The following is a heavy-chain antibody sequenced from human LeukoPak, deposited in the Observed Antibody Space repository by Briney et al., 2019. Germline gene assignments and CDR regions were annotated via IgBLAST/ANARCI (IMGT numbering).Heavy chain of an antibody. CDR2: ISYDGSNK. CDR3: ARGVDTAMVTRYGFDY. CDR1: GFTFSSYA. J-gene: IGHJ4*02. Sequence: GGSLRLSCAASGFTFSSYAMHWVRQAPGAVISYDGSNKYYADSVKGRFTISRDNSKNTLYLQMNSLRAEDTAVYYCARGVDTAMVTRYGFDYWGQGTLVTVSS. D-gene: IGHD5-18*01. V-gene: IGHV3-30-3*01.